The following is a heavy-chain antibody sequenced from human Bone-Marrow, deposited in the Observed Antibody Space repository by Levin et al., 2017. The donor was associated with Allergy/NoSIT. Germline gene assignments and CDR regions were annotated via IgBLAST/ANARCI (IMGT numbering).Heavy chain of an antibody. CDR1: GYTFTTYA. J-gene: IGHJ4*02. V-gene: IGHV7-4-1*02. CDR2: INTNTGNP. D-gene: IGHD3-3*01. Sequence: PGGSLRLSCKASGYTFTTYAMNWVRQAPGQGLEWMGWINTNTGNPTYAQAFTGRFVFSLDTSASTAYLQISSLKAEDTAMYYCAISGFWSSCYRSWGQGTLVTVSS. CDR3: AISGFWSSCYRS.